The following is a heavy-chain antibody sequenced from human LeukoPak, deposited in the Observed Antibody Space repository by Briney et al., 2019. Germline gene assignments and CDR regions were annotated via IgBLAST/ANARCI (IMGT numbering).Heavy chain of an antibody. CDR2: ISAYNGNT. D-gene: IGHD4-17*01. CDR1: GYTFTSYG. J-gene: IGHJ2*01. CDR3: AREGGRDDYGDYKPPGWGYFDL. V-gene: IGHV1-18*01. Sequence: ASVKVSCKASGYTFTSYGISWVRQAPGQGLEWMGWISAYNGNTNYAQKLQGRVTMTTDTSTSTAYMELRSLRSDDTAVYYCAREGGRDDYGDYKPPGWGYFDLWGRGTLVPVSS.